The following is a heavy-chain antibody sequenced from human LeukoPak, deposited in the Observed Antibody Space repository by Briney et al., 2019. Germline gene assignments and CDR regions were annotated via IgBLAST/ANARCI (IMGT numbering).Heavy chain of an antibody. CDR1: GYTFTSYY. CDR3: AREEGDYYGMDV. J-gene: IGHJ6*02. CDR2: INPSGGST. V-gene: IGHV1-46*01. Sequence: ASVKVSCKASGYTFTSYYMHWVRQAPGQGLEWMGIINPSGGSTSYAQKFQGRVTMTRDTSTSTVYTELSSLRSEDTAVYYCAREEGDYYGMDVWGQGTTVTVSS.